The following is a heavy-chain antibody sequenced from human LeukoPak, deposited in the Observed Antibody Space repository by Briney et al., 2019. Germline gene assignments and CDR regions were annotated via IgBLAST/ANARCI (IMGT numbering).Heavy chain of an antibody. CDR3: AKGDDYGANTRLPKYNWFDP. CDR2: IRYDANNK. D-gene: IGHD4-23*01. Sequence: GGSLRLSCAASRFTFTTCAMHWVRQAPGKGLEWVAYIRYDANNKNYADSVKGRFTISRDNSKDMLYLQMNSLRPEDTAVYYCAKGDDYGANTRLPKYNWFDPWGQGTLVTVSS. J-gene: IGHJ5*02. CDR1: RFTFTTCA. V-gene: IGHV3-30*02.